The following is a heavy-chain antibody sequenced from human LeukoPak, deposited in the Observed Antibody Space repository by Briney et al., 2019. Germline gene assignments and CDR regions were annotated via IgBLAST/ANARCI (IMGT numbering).Heavy chain of an antibody. CDR3: ARDENLYSPDY. CDR1: GFTFSSYS. J-gene: IGHJ4*02. Sequence: GGSLRLSCAASGFTFSSYSMNWVRQAPGKGLEWVSSISSSSSYIYYADLVKGRFTISRDNAKNSLYLQMNSLRAEDTAVYYCARDENLYSPDYWGQGTLVTVSS. D-gene: IGHD3-16*01. CDR2: ISSSSSYI. V-gene: IGHV3-21*01.